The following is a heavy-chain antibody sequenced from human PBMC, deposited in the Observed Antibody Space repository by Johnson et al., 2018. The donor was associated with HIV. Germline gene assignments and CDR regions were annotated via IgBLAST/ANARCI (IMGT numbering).Heavy chain of an antibody. J-gene: IGHJ3*02. CDR1: GFTFDDYG. D-gene: IGHD6-19*01. CDR3: AKELALYSSGYGGDAFDI. CDR2: INWNGGST. Sequence: VQLVESGGGVVRPGGSLRLSCAASGFTFDDYGMSWVRQAPGKGLEWVSGINWNGGSTGYADSVKGRFTISRDNAKNSLYLQMNSLRAEDTAVYYCAKELALYSSGYGGDAFDIWGQGTMVTVSS. V-gene: IGHV3-20*04.